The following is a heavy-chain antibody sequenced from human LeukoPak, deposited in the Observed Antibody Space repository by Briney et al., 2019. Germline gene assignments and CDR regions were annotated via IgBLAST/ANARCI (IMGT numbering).Heavy chain of an antibody. V-gene: IGHV3-30*02. CDR3: VKDQGECPGSRCYLRFLEY. Sequence: GGPLRLSCAASGFNFSIYGMHWVRQAPGKGLEWVTFVRYDQSATVYADSVQGRFAISRDNSKNTVYLQMNSLRVEDTALYFCVKDQGECPGSRCYLRFLEYWGQGTLVIVSS. CDR2: VRYDQSAT. CDR1: GFNFSIYG. J-gene: IGHJ4*02. D-gene: IGHD3-3*01.